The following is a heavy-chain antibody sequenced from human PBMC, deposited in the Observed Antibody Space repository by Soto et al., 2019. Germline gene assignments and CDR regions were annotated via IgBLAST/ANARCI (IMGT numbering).Heavy chain of an antibody. CDR3: VKFRGRAYPYYYMDV. J-gene: IGHJ6*03. V-gene: IGHV3-23*01. CDR2: YGGSGGSR. D-gene: IGHD3-10*01. CDR1: GFTFSTYG. Sequence: DVQLLESGGGLVQWGGSLRLSCVISGFTFSTYGMTWVRQAPGKGLEWVSYGGSGGSRYYAESVKGRFTISRDNSKNTLSLEMNSLRAEDTATYYCVKFRGRAYPYYYMDVWGKGTTVTVSS.